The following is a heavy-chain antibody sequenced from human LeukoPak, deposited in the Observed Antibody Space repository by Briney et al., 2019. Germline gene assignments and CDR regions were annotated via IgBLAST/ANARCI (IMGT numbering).Heavy chain of an antibody. V-gene: IGHV3-33*01. J-gene: IGHJ4*02. CDR1: GFTFSDFG. D-gene: IGHD1-26*01. Sequence: PGRSLRLSCAASGFTFSDFGFHWVRQTPGKGLEWVAVIYYDGSKKYYTDSVEGRFTISRDDSKNTVFLQMSSLRAEDTAVYYCARDLGTTNYYFDYWGQRTLVTVSS. CDR3: ARDLGTTNYYFDY. CDR2: IYYDGSKK.